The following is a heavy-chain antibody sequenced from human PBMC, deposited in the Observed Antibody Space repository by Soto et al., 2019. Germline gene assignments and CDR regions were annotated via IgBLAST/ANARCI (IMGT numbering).Heavy chain of an antibody. V-gene: IGHV4-31*03. CDR1: GGSIGSGGYY. CDR3: ARSPGYYFEY. CDR2: IYYSGIT. Sequence: PSETLSLTCTVSGGSIGSGGYYWSWIRQHPGKGLEWIGYIYYSGITYYNPSLKSRVTISVDTSKNQFSLKLSSVTAADTAVYYCARSPGYYFEYWGQATLVTVSS. J-gene: IGHJ4*02.